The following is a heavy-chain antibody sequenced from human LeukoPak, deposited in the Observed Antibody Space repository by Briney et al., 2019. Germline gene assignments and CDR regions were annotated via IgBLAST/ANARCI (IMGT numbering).Heavy chain of an antibody. CDR2: INPNSGDT. CDR1: GYSLSAYC. J-gene: IGHJ4*02. V-gene: IGHV1-2*02. CDR3: ARGAYYFFWSGFYYSPHLDH. Sequence: ASVKVSCKTSGYSLSAYCLHWVRQAPGQGLEWMGWINPNSGDTNYAQKFQGRVTMTRDTSISTAYMELTSLRSDDTAVYYCARGAYYFFWSGFYYSPHLDHWGQGTVVTVSS. D-gene: IGHD3-3*01.